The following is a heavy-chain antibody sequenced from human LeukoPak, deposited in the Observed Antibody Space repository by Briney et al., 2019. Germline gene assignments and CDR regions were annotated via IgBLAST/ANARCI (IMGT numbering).Heavy chain of an antibody. D-gene: IGHD5-12*01. V-gene: IGHV4-39*07. CDR2: IYYSGST. J-gene: IGHJ4*02. CDR3: ARVQGLGGYETLYYFDY. Sequence: KPSETLSLTCTVSGGSISSSSYYWGWIRQPPGKGLEWIGSIYYSGSTYYNPSLKSRVTISVDTSKNQFSLKLSSVTAADTAVYYCARVQGLGGYETLYYFDYWGQGTLVTVSS. CDR1: GGSISSSSYY.